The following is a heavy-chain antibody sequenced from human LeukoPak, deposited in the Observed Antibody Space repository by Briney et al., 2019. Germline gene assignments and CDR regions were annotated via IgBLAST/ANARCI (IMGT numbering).Heavy chain of an antibody. CDR2: IYYSGST. CDR1: GGSISSSSYY. Sequence: SETLSLTCTVSGGSISSSSYYWGWIRQPPGKGLEWIGSIYYSGSTYYNPSLKSRVTISVDTSKNQFSPKLSSVTAADTAVYYCARDGSASYWFDPWGQGTLVTVSS. V-gene: IGHV4-39*07. J-gene: IGHJ5*02. D-gene: IGHD2-15*01. CDR3: ARDGSASYWFDP.